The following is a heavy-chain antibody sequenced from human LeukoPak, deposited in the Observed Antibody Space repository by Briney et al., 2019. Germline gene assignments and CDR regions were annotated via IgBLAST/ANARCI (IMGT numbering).Heavy chain of an antibody. V-gene: IGHV3-23*01. CDR2: ISGSGGST. J-gene: IGHJ4*02. D-gene: IGHD1-26*01. CDR3: ARADSWSYTFFDY. Sequence: GGSLRLSCAASGFTFSSDAMSWVRQAPGKGLEWGSAISGSGGSTYYADSVKGRFTISRDNSKNTLYLQMNSLRAEDTAVYYCARADSWSYTFFDYGGQGTLVTVS. CDR1: GFTFSSDA.